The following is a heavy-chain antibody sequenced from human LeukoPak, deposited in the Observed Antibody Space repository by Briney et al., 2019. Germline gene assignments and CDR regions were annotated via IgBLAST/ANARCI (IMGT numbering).Heavy chain of an antibody. CDR3: ARHLEYSSGWYPYRYYYYYGMDV. V-gene: IGHV4-39*01. CDR1: GGSISSSSYY. D-gene: IGHD6-13*01. J-gene: IGHJ6*02. CDR2: IYYSGST. Sequence: SETLSLTCTVSGGSISSSSYYWGWIRQPPGKGLEWIGSIYYSGSTYYNPSLKSRVTISVDTSKNQFSLKLSSVTAADTAVYYCARHLEYSSGWYPYRYYYYYGMDVWGQGTTVTVSS.